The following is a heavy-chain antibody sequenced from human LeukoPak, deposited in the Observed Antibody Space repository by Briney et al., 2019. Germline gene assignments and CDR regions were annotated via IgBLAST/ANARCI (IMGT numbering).Heavy chain of an antibody. D-gene: IGHD1-26*01. CDR3: AREIMASYSGSYYFDY. CDR2: IIPIFGTA. CDR1: GGTFISYA. J-gene: IGHJ4*02. Sequence: SVKVSCKAPGGTFISYAISWVRQAPGQGLEWMGRIIPIFGTANYAQKFQGRVTITTDESTSTAYMELSSLRSEDTAVYYCAREIMASYSGSYYFDYWGQGTLVTVSS. V-gene: IGHV1-69*05.